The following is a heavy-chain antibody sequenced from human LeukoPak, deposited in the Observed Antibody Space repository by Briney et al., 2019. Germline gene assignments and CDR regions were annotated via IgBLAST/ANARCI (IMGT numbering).Heavy chain of an antibody. Sequence: SETLSLTCTVSGVSITTYYWSWIRQPPGKGLEYIGQIHSSGSANYNPSLKSRVAMSLDASKNQFSLTVSSVTAADTAIYYCARDIRDVGATHYFDYWGQGSLLTVSS. CDR3: ARDIRDVGATHYFDY. J-gene: IGHJ4*02. CDR1: GVSITTYY. CDR2: IHSSGSA. V-gene: IGHV4-59*01. D-gene: IGHD1-26*01.